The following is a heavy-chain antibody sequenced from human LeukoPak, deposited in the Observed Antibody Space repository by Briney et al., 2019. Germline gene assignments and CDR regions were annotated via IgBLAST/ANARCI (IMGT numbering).Heavy chain of an antibody. D-gene: IGHD4-23*01. Sequence: SETLSLTCTVSGASIRTSYWSWIRQPPGKGLAWLGSIHNRGTSNYKSSLKGRLTISGDTSKNQFSLKLNSVTAADTAVYYCALWRGYGGYFDYWGQGSLVTVSS. V-gene: IGHV4-59*01. CDR2: IHNRGTS. J-gene: IGHJ4*02. CDR3: ALWRGYGGYFDY. CDR1: GASIRTSY.